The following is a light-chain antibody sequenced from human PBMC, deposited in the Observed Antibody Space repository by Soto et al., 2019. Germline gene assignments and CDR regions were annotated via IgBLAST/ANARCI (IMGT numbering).Light chain of an antibody. J-gene: IGKJ5*01. Sequence: IQLTQSTSSLSPSAVVRFTITCQASRGISSYLAWYQQKPGKAPRLLVYSASTLQSGVPSRFSGSGSGPDFTLTITSLQPEDSATYFCQQLNSYPQTFGQGTRLEIK. V-gene: IGKV1-9*01. CDR1: RGISSY. CDR2: SAS. CDR3: QQLNSYPQT.